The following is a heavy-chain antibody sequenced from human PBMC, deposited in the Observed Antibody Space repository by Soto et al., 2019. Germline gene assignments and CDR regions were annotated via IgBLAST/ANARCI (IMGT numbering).Heavy chain of an antibody. Sequence: QVQLQESGPGLVKPSQTLSLTCTVPGGSISSGDYYWSWIRQPPGKGLELLGYIYYSGSTYYNPALKSRLTVSVDPSQNQFPLKWSSVTAASTAVYYWARVPSGKAVPFDYWGQGTLVTVSS. CDR2: IYYSGST. CDR1: GGSISSGDYY. V-gene: IGHV4-30-4*01. CDR3: ARVPSGKAVPFDY. D-gene: IGHD2-2*01. J-gene: IGHJ4*02.